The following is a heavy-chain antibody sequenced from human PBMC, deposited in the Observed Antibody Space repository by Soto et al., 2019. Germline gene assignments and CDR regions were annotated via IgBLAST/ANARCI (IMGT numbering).Heavy chain of an antibody. J-gene: IGHJ4*02. V-gene: IGHV3-30*18. D-gene: IGHD6-19*01. CDR2: VSHDGRNT. Sequence: VQLVESGGGVVQPGRSLRLSCAASGFTFSDYAMHWVRQAPGKGLEWVAVVSHDGRNTHYADSVKGRFTISRDSSKTRVSLEMPSRSAEDTAVYYWAKGGGQWLVTSDFNYWGQGALVTVSS. CDR1: GFTFSDYA. CDR3: AKGGGQWLVTSDFNY.